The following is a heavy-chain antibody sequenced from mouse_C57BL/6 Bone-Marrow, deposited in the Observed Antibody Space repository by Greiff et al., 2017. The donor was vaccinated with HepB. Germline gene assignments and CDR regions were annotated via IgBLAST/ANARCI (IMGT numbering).Heavy chain of an antibody. J-gene: IGHJ4*01. CDR2: TWTGGGS. CDR3: AREIPWLPYYYAMDY. CDR1: GFSLTSYA. V-gene: IGHV2-9-1*01. D-gene: IGHD2-2*01. Sequence: VHLVESGPGLVAPSQSLSITCTVSGFSLTSYAISWVRQPPGKGLEWLGVTWTGGGSNYNSALKSRQSISKDNSKSQVYLKMNSLQTDDTARYYCAREIPWLPYYYAMDYWGQGTSVTVSS.